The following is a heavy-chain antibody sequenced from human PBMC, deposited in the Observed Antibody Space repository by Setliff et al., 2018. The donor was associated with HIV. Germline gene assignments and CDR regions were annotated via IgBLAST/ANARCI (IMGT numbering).Heavy chain of an antibody. Sequence: LSLTCSVSGGSISSTSYYWGWVRQPPGKSLEWIGSVYYSGISYYSPSPKSRVTMSVDTSKNQFSLKLNSVTAADTAVYYCARRATSRIPSIQAGAFDIWGQGTMVTVSS. J-gene: IGHJ3*02. V-gene: IGHV4-39*01. CDR1: GGSISSTSYY. CDR3: ARRATSRIPSIQAGAFDI. D-gene: IGHD2-21*01. CDR2: VYYSGIS.